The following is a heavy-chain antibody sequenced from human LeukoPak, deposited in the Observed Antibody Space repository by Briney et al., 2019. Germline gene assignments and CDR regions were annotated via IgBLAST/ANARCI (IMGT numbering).Heavy chain of an antibody. Sequence: SETLSLTCTVSGGSISSYYWSWIRQPPGRGLEWIGHIYYSGTTNYNPSLNSRVTISVDTSKNQFSLNLSSVTAADTAVYYCARAPHYYDGNGRRGNRFDYWGRGTLVTVSS. CDR3: ARAPHYYDGNGRRGNRFDY. CDR2: IYYSGTT. V-gene: IGHV4-59*01. J-gene: IGHJ4*02. D-gene: IGHD3-22*01. CDR1: GGSISSYY.